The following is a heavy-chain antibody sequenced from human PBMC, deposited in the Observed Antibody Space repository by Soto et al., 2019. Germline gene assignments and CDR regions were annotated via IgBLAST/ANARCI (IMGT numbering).Heavy chain of an antibody. CDR3: ARGRGTYYACS. CDR2: IDTDGSTGGT. V-gene: IGHV3-74*03. J-gene: IGHJ5*02. D-gene: IGHD1-26*01. Sequence: EVRLVESGGALVPPGGSLRLTCEASGFTFSGHWMHWVRRAPGKGLVWVSHIDTDGSTGGTSYADSVKGRFTVSRDYYNNRLYLQMNDLRVEDTAVYYCARGRGTYYACSCGQGTLVTVSS. CDR1: GFTFSGHW.